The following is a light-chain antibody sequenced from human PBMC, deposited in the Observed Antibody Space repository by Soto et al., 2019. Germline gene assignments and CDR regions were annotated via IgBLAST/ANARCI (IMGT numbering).Light chain of an antibody. Sequence: DIPMTQSPSSLSASVGARVTITCRASQSISSYFSWYQQKPGKAPKLLITVASTWQSGVPSRFSGSGSGTDFTLAISRLQPEDFATYYCQQSSSTPQTFGGGTRVEIK. CDR2: VAS. CDR3: QQSSSTPQT. V-gene: IGKV1-39*01. CDR1: QSISSY. J-gene: IGKJ4*01.